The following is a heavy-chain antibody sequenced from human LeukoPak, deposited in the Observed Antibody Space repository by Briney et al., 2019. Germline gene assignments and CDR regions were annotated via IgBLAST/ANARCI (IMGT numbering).Heavy chain of an antibody. V-gene: IGHV4-34*01. D-gene: IGHD5-12*01. J-gene: IGHJ4*02. CDR1: GGSFSGYY. CDR3: ARSLEIYDY. Sequence: SETLSLTCAVYGGSFSGYYWSWIRPPPGKGLEWIGEINHSGSTNYNPSLKSRVTISVDTSKNQFSLKLSSVTAADTAVYYCARSLEIYDYWGQGTLVTVSS. CDR2: INHSGST.